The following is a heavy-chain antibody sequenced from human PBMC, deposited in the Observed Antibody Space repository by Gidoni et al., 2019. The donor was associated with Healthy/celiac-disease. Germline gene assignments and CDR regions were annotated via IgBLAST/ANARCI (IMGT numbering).Heavy chain of an antibody. Sequence: QVQLQQWGAGLLKPSETLSLTCAVYGGSFSGYYWSWIRQPPGKGLEWIGEINHSGSTNYNPSLKSRVTISVDTSKNQFSLKLSSVTAADTAVYYCARGEGFSWAWGADYNWFDPWGQGTLVTVSS. D-gene: IGHD7-27*01. V-gene: IGHV4-34*01. CDR1: GGSFSGYY. J-gene: IGHJ5*02. CDR3: ARGEGFSWAWGADYNWFDP. CDR2: INHSGST.